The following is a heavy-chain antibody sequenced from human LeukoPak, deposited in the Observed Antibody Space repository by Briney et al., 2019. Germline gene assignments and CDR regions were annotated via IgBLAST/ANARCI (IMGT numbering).Heavy chain of an antibody. CDR1: GDSVSSSSAA. D-gene: IGHD5-18*01. V-gene: IGHV6-1*01. Sequence: SQTLSLTCALSGDSVSSSSAAWHWIRQSPSRGLEWLGRTYYRSKWYNGYAVFVKSRITINPDTSENQFSLQLNSVTPEDTAVYYCARGNSYGYIDYWGQGTLVTVSS. CDR2: TYYRSKWYN. J-gene: IGHJ4*02. CDR3: ARGNSYGYIDY.